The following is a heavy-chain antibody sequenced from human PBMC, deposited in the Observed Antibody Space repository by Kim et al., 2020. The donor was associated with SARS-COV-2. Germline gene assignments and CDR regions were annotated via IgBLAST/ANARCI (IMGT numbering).Heavy chain of an antibody. V-gene: IGHV4-59*01. CDR2: TSYSGST. J-gene: IGHJ4*02. D-gene: IGHD2-2*01. CDR3: ARDRIGYCSSTSCSLHFDS. Sequence: SETLSLTCTVSGGSISSYSWSWIRQPPGKGPEWIAYTSYSGSTNYNPSLKSRVTISVDTSKNQFSLKLNSVTAADTAVYYCARDRIGYCSSTSCSLHFDSWGQGTLVTVSS. CDR1: GGSISSYS.